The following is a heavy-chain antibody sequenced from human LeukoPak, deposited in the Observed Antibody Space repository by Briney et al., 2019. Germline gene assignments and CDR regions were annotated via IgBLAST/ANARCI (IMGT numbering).Heavy chain of an antibody. J-gene: IGHJ4*02. CDR1: GFTFSGSA. CDR2: IRSKANSYAT. CDR3: TRAVGATRPFDY. Sequence: LPGGSLRLSCAASGFTFSGSAMPWVRQASGKGLEWVGRIRSKANSYATAYAASVKGRFTISRDDSKNTAYLQMNSLKTEDTAVYYCTRAVGATRPFDYWGQGTLVTVSS. D-gene: IGHD1-26*01. V-gene: IGHV3-73*01.